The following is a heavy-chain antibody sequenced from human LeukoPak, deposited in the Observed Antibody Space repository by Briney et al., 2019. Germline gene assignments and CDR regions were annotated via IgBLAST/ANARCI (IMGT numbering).Heavy chain of an antibody. Sequence: GGALRLSCAASGFTFSDYWMHWVRQAPGKGRVWVSRVNRDGSSTSYADSVKGRFTDSRDNAKNTLSLQMNSLRADDTAVYYCARDRSISAAGDTYWGQGTMVTVSS. CDR2: VNRDGSST. V-gene: IGHV3-74*01. CDR3: ARDRSISAAGDTY. D-gene: IGHD6-13*01. J-gene: IGHJ4*02. CDR1: GFTFSDYW.